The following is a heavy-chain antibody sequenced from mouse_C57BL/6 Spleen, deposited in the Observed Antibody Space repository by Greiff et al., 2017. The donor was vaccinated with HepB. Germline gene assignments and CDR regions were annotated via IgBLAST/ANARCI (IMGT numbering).Heavy chain of an antibody. Sequence: VQLQQPGAELVKPGASVKLSCKASDYTFTSYWMHWVKQRPGQGLEWIGMIHPNSGSTNYNEKFKSKATLTVDKSSSTAYMQLSSLTSEDSAVYYCARAYYGSSPWYFDVWGTGTTVTVSS. D-gene: IGHD1-1*01. V-gene: IGHV1-64*01. J-gene: IGHJ1*03. CDR3: ARAYYGSSPWYFDV. CDR2: IHPNSGST. CDR1: DYTFTSYW.